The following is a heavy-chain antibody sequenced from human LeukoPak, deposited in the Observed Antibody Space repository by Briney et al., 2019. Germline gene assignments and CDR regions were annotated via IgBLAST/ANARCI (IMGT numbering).Heavy chain of an antibody. V-gene: IGHV4-61*02. D-gene: IGHD3-3*01. Sequence: SQTLSLTCTVSGGSISSGSYYWSWIRQPAGKGLEWIGRIYTSGSTNYNPSLKSRVTISVDTSKNQFSLKLSSVTAADTAVYYCARDRVEIFGVAAFMDVWGKGTTVTVSS. CDR1: GGSISSGSYY. CDR3: ARDRVEIFGVAAFMDV. CDR2: IYTSGST. J-gene: IGHJ6*03.